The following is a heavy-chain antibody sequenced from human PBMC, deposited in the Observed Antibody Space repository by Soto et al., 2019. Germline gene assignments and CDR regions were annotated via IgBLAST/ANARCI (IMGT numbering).Heavy chain of an antibody. V-gene: IGHV4-30-2*01. CDR1: GGSISSGGYS. CDR2: IYHSGST. CDR3: ARGAPGEPYFDY. Sequence: SETLSLTCAVSGGSISSGGYSWSWIRQPPGKGLEWIGYIYHSGSTYYNPSLKSRVTISVDRSKNQFSLKLSSVTAADTAVYYCARGAPGEPYFDYWGQGTLVTVSA. J-gene: IGHJ4*02. D-gene: IGHD3-10*01.